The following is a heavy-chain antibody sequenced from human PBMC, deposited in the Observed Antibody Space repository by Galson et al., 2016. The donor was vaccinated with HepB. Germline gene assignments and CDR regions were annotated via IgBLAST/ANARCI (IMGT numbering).Heavy chain of an antibody. D-gene: IGHD3-16*02. CDR2: IIPIFDTI. CDR1: EDIFSNSA. Sequence: SVKVSCKVSEDIFSNSAFNWVRQAPGQGLEWMGEIIPIFDTITYAQTFQDRVKLTADKSTSTAYMDLSSLRSDDTAVYLCARGEVVVPTSSGTAYSYHMDVWGKGTTVAVSS. V-gene: IGHV1-69*06. J-gene: IGHJ6*03. CDR3: ARGEVVVPTSSGTAYSYHMDV.